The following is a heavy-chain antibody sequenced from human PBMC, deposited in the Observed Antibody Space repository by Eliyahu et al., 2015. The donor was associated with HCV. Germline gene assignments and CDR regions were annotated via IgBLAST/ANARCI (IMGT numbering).Heavy chain of an antibody. CDR2: IWYDGSNK. V-gene: IGHV3-33*01. Sequence: QVQLVESGGGVVXPGRSLRLSCAASGFXFSSYGLHWVRQAPGKGLEWVAVIWYDGSNKYYADSVKGRFTISRDNSKNTLYLQMNSLRAEDTAVYYCARDLTPRILLWLAPGGYWGQGTLVTVSS. J-gene: IGHJ4*02. CDR3: ARDLTPRILLWLAPGGY. CDR1: GFXFSSYG. D-gene: IGHD3-10*01.